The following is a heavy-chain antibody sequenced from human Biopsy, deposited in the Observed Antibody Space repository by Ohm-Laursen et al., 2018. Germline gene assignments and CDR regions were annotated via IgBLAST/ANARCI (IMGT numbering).Heavy chain of an antibody. Sequence: SETLSLTCTVSDVSISTYYWSWIRQSPGRGLEWIAHIYYNGDTDYNPSLKSRVTISLDAPKNQFSLKMSAVTAADTAIYYCAREAIGVATTFDLWGQGTMVAVSP. CDR2: IYYNGDT. CDR3: AREAIGVATTFDL. J-gene: IGHJ3*01. V-gene: IGHV4-59*01. CDR1: DVSISTYY. D-gene: IGHD5-12*01.